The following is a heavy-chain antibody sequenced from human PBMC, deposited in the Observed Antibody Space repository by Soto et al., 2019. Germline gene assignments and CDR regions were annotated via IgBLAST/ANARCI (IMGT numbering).Heavy chain of an antibody. Sequence: HPGGSLRLSCAASGFTFSSYSMNWVRQAPGKGLEWVSYISSSSSTIYYADSVKGRFTISRDNAKNSLYLQMNSLSAEDTAVYYFARDWQYIVVVPAAMPVVQQDSKYYYYYYMDVWDRGTTVTVSS. V-gene: IGHV3-48*01. CDR2: ISSSSSTI. J-gene: IGHJ6*03. CDR3: ARDWQYIVVVPAAMPVVQQDSKYYYYYYMDV. D-gene: IGHD2-2*01. CDR1: GFTFSSYS.